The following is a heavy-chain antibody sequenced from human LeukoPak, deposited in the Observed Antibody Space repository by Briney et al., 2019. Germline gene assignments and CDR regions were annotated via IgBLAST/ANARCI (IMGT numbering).Heavy chain of an antibody. D-gene: IGHD5-18*01. CDR1: GYSISSGYY. CDR3: ARDVDTAMVLGAFDI. CDR2: IYHSGST. V-gene: IGHV4-38-2*02. Sequence: KPSETLSLTCAVSGYSISSGYYWGWIRQPPGKGLEWIGSIYHSGSTYYNPSLKSRVTISVDTSKNQFSLKLSSVTAADTAVYYCARDVDTAMVLGAFDIWGQGTMVTVSS. J-gene: IGHJ3*02.